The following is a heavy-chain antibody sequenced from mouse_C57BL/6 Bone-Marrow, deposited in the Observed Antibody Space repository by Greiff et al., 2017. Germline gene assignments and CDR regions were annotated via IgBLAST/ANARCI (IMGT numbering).Heavy chain of an antibody. V-gene: IGHV8-8*01. D-gene: IGHD1-1*01. Sequence: QVTLKESGPGLLQPSQTLSLTCSFSGFSLSTFGMGVGWIRQPSGKGREWLAHIWWDDDKYYNPALKRRRTISKDTSKNQVFLKIANVDTADTATYYCARIGYYGSSYGFAYWGQGTLVTVSA. J-gene: IGHJ3*01. CDR1: GFSLSTFGMG. CDR2: IWWDDDK. CDR3: ARIGYYGSSYGFAY.